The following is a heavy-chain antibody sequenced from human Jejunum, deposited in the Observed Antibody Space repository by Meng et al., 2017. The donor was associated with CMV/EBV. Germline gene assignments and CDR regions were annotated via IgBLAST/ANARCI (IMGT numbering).Heavy chain of an antibody. CDR2: ITSDGSST. Sequence: GFTFSNYWMHWVRQASGKGLVWVSRITSDGSSTSNADSVKGRFTISRDNARNTLYLQMNSLRVEDTAVYYCARDGGSGILGAFDFWGQGTLVTVSS. D-gene: IGHD1-26*01. CDR3: ARDGGSGILGAFDF. CDR1: GFTFSNYW. V-gene: IGHV3-74*01. J-gene: IGHJ4*02.